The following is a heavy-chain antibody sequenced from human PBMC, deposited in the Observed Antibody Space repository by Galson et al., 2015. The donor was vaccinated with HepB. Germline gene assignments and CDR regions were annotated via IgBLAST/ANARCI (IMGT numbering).Heavy chain of an antibody. CDR3: TTSSRFDY. CDR1: GFTFSHAW. D-gene: IGHD6-13*01. Sequence: SLRLSCAASGFTFSHAWMSWVRQAPGKGLEWVGRIKGKSDGGTTDYAAAVKGRFTISRDDSKNTVYLHMNSLKTEDTAVYYCTTSSRFDYWGQGTLVTVSS. CDR2: IKGKSDGGTT. V-gene: IGHV3-15*01. J-gene: IGHJ4*02.